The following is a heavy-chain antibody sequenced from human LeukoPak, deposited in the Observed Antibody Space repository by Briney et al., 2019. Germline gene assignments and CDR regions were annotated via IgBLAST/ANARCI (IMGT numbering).Heavy chain of an antibody. CDR1: GGSISSYY. D-gene: IGHD3-22*01. Sequence: SETLSLTCTVSGGSISSYYWSWLRQPPGKGLEWFGYIYYSGSTNYNPSLKSRVTISVDTSKNQFSLKLSSVTAADTAVYYCARTSYYYDSSGYSYYFDYWGQGTLVTVSS. J-gene: IGHJ4*02. CDR2: IYYSGST. CDR3: ARTSYYYDSSGYSYYFDY. V-gene: IGHV4-59*08.